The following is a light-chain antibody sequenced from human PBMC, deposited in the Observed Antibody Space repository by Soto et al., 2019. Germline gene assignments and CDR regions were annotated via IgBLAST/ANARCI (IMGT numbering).Light chain of an antibody. CDR1: QGISSA. Sequence: AIQLTQSPSPLSASVGDRVAITCRASQGISSALAWYQQKPGKAPNLLIYDASSLESGVPSRFSGSRSGTDFTLTISSLQPEDFATYYCQQFYSDPPLTFGGGTKVEIK. J-gene: IGKJ4*01. CDR2: DAS. CDR3: QQFYSDPPLT. V-gene: IGKV1-13*02.